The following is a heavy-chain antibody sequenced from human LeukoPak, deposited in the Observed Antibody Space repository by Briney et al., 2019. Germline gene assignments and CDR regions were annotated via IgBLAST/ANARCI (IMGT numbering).Heavy chain of an antibody. CDR2: FDPEDGVT. V-gene: IGHV1-24*01. CDR3: AMLGILGPGPDY. CDR1: GYTLTELS. Sequence: ASVKVSCKVSGYTLTELSMHWVRQAPGKGLEWMGGFDPEDGVTIYAQKFQGRVTMTEDTSTDTAYMELSSLRSEDTAVYYCAMLGILGPGPDYWGQGTLVTVSS. J-gene: IGHJ4*02. D-gene: IGHD2-15*01.